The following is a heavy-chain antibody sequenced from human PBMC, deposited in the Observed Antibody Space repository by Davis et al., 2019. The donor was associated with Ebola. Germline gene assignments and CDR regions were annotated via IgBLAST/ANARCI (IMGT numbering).Heavy chain of an antibody. CDR2: IYHSGST. D-gene: IGHD6-6*01. Sequence: SETLSLTCAVSGGSISSSNWWSWVRQPPGKGLEWIGEIYHSGSTNYNPSLKSRVTISVDKSKNQFSLKLSSVTAADTAVYYCTSGRYSSSSPMDVWGQGTTVTVSS. J-gene: IGHJ6*02. V-gene: IGHV4-4*02. CDR3: TSGRYSSSSPMDV. CDR1: GGSISSSNW.